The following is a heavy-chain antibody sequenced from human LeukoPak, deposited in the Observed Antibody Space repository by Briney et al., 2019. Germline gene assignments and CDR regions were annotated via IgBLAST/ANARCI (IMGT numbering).Heavy chain of an antibody. Sequence: GGSLRLSCAASGFTFSSYWMHWVRQAPGKGLVWVSRINSDGSSTSYADSVKGRFTISRDNAKNTLYLQMNSLRAEDAAVYYCARFYTIFGVVTWDLDYWGQGTLVTVSS. CDR1: GFTFSSYW. V-gene: IGHV3-74*01. D-gene: IGHD3-3*01. CDR2: INSDGSST. CDR3: ARFYTIFGVVTWDLDY. J-gene: IGHJ4*02.